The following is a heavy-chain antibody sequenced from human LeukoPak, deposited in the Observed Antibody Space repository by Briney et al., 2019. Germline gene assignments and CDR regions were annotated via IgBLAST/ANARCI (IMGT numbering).Heavy chain of an antibody. CDR1: GGSISSSSYY. J-gene: IGHJ4*02. CDR2: ILSGTT. D-gene: IGHD2-15*01. Sequence: PSETLSLTCTVSGGSISSSSYYWGWIRQPPGKGLEWIGNILSGTTYYNPSLMSRVTISVDTSKNQFSLKMRSVTAADTAVYYCARVLRGGTYYFDYWGQGTLVTVSS. V-gene: IGHV4-39*01. CDR3: ARVLRGGTYYFDY.